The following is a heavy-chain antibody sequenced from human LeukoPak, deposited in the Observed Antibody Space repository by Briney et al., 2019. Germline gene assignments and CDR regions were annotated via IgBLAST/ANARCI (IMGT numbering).Heavy chain of an antibody. D-gene: IGHD5-18*01. CDR1: GGSISSYY. CDR2: IYYSGST. Sequence: SETLSLTCTVSGGSISSYYWSWIRQPPGKGLEWIGYIYYSGSTNYNPSLKRRVTISVDTSKNQFSLKLSSVTAADTAVYYCSRAMVDDDAFDIWGQGTMVTVSS. J-gene: IGHJ3*02. CDR3: SRAMVDDDAFDI. V-gene: IGHV4-59*08.